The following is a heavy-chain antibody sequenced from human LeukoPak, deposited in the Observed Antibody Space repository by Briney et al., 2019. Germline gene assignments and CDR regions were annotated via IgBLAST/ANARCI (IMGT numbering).Heavy chain of an antibody. Sequence: PGGSLRLSCAASGFTFSSYAMSWVRQAPGKGLEWVSAISGSGGSTYYADSVKGRFTISRDNSKNTLYLQMNSLRAEDTAVYYCAKGLYSSGWYLTDYWGQGTLVTVSS. J-gene: IGHJ4*02. CDR2: ISGSGGST. D-gene: IGHD6-19*01. CDR3: AKGLYSSGWYLTDY. CDR1: GFTFSSYA. V-gene: IGHV3-23*01.